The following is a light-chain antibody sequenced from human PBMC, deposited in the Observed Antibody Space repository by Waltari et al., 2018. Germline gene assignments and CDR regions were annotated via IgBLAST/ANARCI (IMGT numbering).Light chain of an antibody. CDR1: SSDVGGCHY. V-gene: IGLV2-14*01. CDR3: SSYAISRPWV. Sequence: QSALTQPASVSGSPGQSITISCTGTSSDVGGCHYVSWYQHHPGKAPKLMIYEVSNRPSGVSNRFSGSKSGNTASLTISGLQAEDEGDYYCSSYAISRPWVFGGGTKLTVL. CDR2: EVS. J-gene: IGLJ3*02.